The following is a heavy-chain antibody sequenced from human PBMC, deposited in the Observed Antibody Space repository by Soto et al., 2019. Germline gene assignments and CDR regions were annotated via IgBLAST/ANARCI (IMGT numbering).Heavy chain of an antibody. CDR2: ISASGTDT. CDR1: GLRFRSHA. J-gene: IGHJ6*02. V-gene: IGHV3-23*01. CDR3: QKNTGL. Sequence: QRVSSAASGLRFRSHAMHRVRQAPGKGMEGVAGISASGTDTFYGESVKGRFTISREHSDNTVSLLMSALTIDDTATYYWQKNTGLWGQGTAGTVSS.